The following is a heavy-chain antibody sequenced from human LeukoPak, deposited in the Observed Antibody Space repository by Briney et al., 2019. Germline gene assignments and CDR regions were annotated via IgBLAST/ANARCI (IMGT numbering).Heavy chain of an antibody. V-gene: IGHV3-48*01. D-gene: IGHD5-12*01. CDR1: GFTFSSYS. CDR2: ISSSSSTI. CDR3: GRETGGYGDYFDY. J-gene: IGHJ4*02. Sequence: GGSLRLSCAASGFTFSSYSMNWVRQAPGKGLEWVSYISSSSSTIYYADSVKGRFTISRDNAKNSLYLQMNSLRAEDTAVYYCGRETGGYGDYFDYWGQGTLVTVSS.